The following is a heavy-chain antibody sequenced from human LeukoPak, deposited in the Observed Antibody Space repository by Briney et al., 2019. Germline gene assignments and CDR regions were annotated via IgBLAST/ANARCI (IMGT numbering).Heavy chain of an antibody. Sequence: PGGSLRLSCAASGFTVSSNYMSWVRQAPGKGLEWVSVIYSGGSTYYADSVKGRFTISRDNSKNTLYLQMNSLRAEDTAVYYCARDRGYTYGHPLDYWGQGTLVTVSS. CDR1: GFTVSSNY. V-gene: IGHV3-53*01. D-gene: IGHD5-18*01. CDR3: ARDRGYTYGHPLDY. J-gene: IGHJ4*02. CDR2: IYSGGST.